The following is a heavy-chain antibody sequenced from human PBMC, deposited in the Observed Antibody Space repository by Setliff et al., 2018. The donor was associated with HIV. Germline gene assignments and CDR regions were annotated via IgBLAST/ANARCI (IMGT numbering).Heavy chain of an antibody. V-gene: IGHV1-18*01. D-gene: IGHD6-13*01. CDR2: ISGYSGHT. CDR1: GYTFSDYD. J-gene: IGHJ4*02. Sequence: ASVKVSCKASGYTFSDYDVAWVRQAPGQGLEWMGWISGYSGHTSYAQKIQGRVTMTTDTSTSTAYMELRSLRSDDTAVYFCARGHSTTWPYFDFWGQGTLVTVSS. CDR3: ARGHSTTWPYFDF.